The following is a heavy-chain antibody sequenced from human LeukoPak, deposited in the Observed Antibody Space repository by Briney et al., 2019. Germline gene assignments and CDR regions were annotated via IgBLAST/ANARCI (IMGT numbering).Heavy chain of an antibody. Sequence: ASVKVSCKASGYTFTSYGISWVRQAPGQGLEWMGGIIPIFGTANYAQKFQGRVTITADESTSTAYMELSSLRSEDTAVYYCARSNTMIDAFDIWGQGTMVTVSS. CDR2: IIPIFGTA. CDR3: ARSNTMIDAFDI. V-gene: IGHV1-69*13. D-gene: IGHD3-22*01. CDR1: GYTFTSYG. J-gene: IGHJ3*02.